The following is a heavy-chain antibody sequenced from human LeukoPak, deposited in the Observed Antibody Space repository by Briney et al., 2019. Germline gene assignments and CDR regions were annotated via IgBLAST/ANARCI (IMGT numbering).Heavy chain of an antibody. CDR2: FYHSGST. CDR3: ARGGSGRNRGWFDP. D-gene: IGHD6-19*01. V-gene: IGHV4-38-2*02. Sequence: SETLSLTCTVSGYSISSGYYWGWIRQPPGKGLEWIGYFYHSGSTYYNPSLKSRVTISVDRSKNQFSLKLSSVTAADTAVYYCARGGSGRNRGWFDPWGQGTLVTVSS. CDR1: GYSISSGYY. J-gene: IGHJ5*02.